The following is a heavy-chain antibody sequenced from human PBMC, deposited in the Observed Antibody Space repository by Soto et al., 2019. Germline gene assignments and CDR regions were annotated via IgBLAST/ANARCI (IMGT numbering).Heavy chain of an antibody. CDR3: ATAPYYYDSSGYLTDV. D-gene: IGHD3-22*01. V-gene: IGHV5-51*01. Sequence: PGESLKISCKGSGYSFTSYWIGWVRQMPGKGLEWMGIIYPGDSDTRYSPSFQGQVTISADKSISTAYLQWSSLKASDTAMYYCATAPYYYDSSGYLTDVWGQGTTVTVS. CDR2: IYPGDSDT. CDR1: GYSFTSYW. J-gene: IGHJ6*02.